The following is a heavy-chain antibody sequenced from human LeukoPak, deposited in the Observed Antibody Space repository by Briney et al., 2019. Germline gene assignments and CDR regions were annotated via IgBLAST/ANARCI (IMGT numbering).Heavy chain of an antibody. V-gene: IGHV3-7*01. D-gene: IGHD3-22*01. J-gene: IGHJ3*02. CDR1: GFTFSSYW. CDR2: IKQEGSEK. Sequence: GGSLRLSCAAAGFTFSSYWMSWVRQAPGKVREWVANIKQEGSEKYYVDSVKGRFTISRGNAKNSLYLQMNSLRCEDTAVYSCANDDRYYYDSSAIRAFDIWGQGTMVTVSS. CDR3: ANDDRYYYDSSAIRAFDI.